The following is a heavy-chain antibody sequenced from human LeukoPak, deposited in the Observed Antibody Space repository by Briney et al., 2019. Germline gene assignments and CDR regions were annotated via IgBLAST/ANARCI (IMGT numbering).Heavy chain of an antibody. CDR1: GFTFSSYW. CDR3: ARDCPRGDYYYYYGMDV. D-gene: IGHD2-15*01. Sequence: AGSLRLSCSASGFTFSSYWMSWVRQAPGKGLAWVANIKQDGSEKYYVDSVKGRFTISRDNAKNSLYLQMNSLRAEDTAVYYCARDCPRGDYYYYYGMDVWGQGTTVTVSS. V-gene: IGHV3-7*01. J-gene: IGHJ6*02. CDR2: IKQDGSEK.